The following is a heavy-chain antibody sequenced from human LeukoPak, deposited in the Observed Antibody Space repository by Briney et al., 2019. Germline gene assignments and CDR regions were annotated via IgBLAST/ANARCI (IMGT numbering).Heavy chain of an antibody. Sequence: GGSLRLSCAASGFTFSHFGMNWARQAPGKGLEWVSYISTSSGTIYYADSVKGRFTISRDNANNSLSLHLNSLRAEDTAVYYCARDRSLATPFDYWGQGTLVTVSS. V-gene: IGHV3-48*01. D-gene: IGHD5-12*01. CDR2: ISTSSGTI. J-gene: IGHJ4*02. CDR3: ARDRSLATPFDY. CDR1: GFTFSHFG.